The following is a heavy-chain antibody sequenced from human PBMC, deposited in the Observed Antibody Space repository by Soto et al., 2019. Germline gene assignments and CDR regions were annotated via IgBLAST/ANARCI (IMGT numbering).Heavy chain of an antibody. V-gene: IGHV3-23*01. CDR2: ISGSGGGT. CDR1: GGIFSDYA. Sequence: GGSLRLSCGVSGGIFSDYAMSWVRQAPGKGLEWVSGISGSGGGTYYAASVKGRFTISRDNSNNTLFLQMSGLRADDAAVYYCAKRNWDYTGSAFDIWGQGTMVTVSS. CDR3: AKRNWDYTGSAFDI. J-gene: IGHJ3*02. D-gene: IGHD1-1*01.